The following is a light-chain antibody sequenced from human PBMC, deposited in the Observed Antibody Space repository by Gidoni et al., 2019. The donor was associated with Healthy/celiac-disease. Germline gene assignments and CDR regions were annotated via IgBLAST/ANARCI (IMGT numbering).Light chain of an antibody. J-gene: IGLJ2*01. CDR3: CSYAGSSTHVV. V-gene: IGLV2-23*02. Sequence: QSALTQPASVSGSPGHSITISCTGTSSDVGSYNLVSWYQQHPGKAPKLMIYEVSKRPSGVSNRLSGSKSGNTASLTISGLQAEDEADYYCCSYAGSSTHVVFGGGTKLTVL. CDR2: EVS. CDR1: SSDVGSYNL.